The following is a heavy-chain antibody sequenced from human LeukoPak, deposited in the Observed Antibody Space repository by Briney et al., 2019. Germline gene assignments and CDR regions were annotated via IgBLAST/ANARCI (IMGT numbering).Heavy chain of an antibody. D-gene: IGHD3-22*01. J-gene: IGHJ4*02. CDR1: GYTFTSYY. CDR3: ARVGTDYYDSSGYYYLDY. CDR2: IIPIFGTA. V-gene: IGHV1-69*13. Sequence: SVKVSCKASGYTFTSYYMHWVRQAPGQGLEWMGGIIPIFGTANYAQKFQGRVTITADESTSTAYMELSSLRSEDTAVYYCARVGTDYYDSSGYYYLDYWGQGTLVTVSS.